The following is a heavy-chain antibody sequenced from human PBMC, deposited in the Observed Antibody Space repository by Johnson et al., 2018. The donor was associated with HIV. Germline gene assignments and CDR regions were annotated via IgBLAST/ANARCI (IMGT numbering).Heavy chain of an antibody. D-gene: IGHD3-22*01. J-gene: IGHJ3*02. CDR2: IRYDGSNK. CDR1: GFTFSSYG. CDR3: AKDRYYDSSGPDAFDI. V-gene: IGHV3-30*02. Sequence: QMLLVESGGGVVQPGRSLRLSCAASGFTFSSYGMHWVRQAPGKGLEWVAFIRYDGSNKYYADSVKGRFTISRDNSKNTLYLQMNSLRAEDTAVYYCAKDRYYDSSGPDAFDIWGQGTMVTVSS.